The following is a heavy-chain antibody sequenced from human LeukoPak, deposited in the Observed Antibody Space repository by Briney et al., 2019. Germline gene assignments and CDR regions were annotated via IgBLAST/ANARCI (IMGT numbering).Heavy chain of an antibody. CDR1: GDSFSTNSVA. Sequence: SQTLSLTCAISGDSFSTNSVAWNWLRQSPSRGLEWLGRTYYRSKWYNDYAVSVKSRITINPDTSKNQFSLQLNSVTPEDTAVYYCARDRGGSGYYGMDVWGQGTTVTVSS. D-gene: IGHD3-16*01. CDR3: ARDRGGSGYYGMDV. V-gene: IGHV6-1*01. CDR2: TYYRSKWYN. J-gene: IGHJ6*02.